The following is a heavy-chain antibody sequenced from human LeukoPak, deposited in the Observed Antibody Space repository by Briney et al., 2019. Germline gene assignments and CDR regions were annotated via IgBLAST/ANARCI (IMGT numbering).Heavy chain of an antibody. CDR3: AGGDRPNDYYYYYYMDV. CDR1: VYTFTPYY. CDR2: INPNSGGT. V-gene: IGHV1-2*02. D-gene: IGHD3-16*02. Sequence: ASVKVSSTASVYTFTPYYMHWVRQAPGQGLEWMGCINPNSGGTNYAQKFQGRVTMTRDTSISTAYMELSRLRSDDTAVYYCAGGDRPNDYYYYYYMDVWGKGTTVTVSS. J-gene: IGHJ6*03.